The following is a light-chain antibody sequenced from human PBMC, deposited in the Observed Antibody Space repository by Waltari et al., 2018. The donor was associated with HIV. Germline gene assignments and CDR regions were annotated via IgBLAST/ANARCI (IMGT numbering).Light chain of an antibody. CDR2: GVK. CDR3: ASYSRDVTLVL. CDR1: NTDIRASDY. J-gene: IGLJ7*01. V-gene: IGLV2-14*03. Sequence: QSALPQPASVSGSPGQSINISCIGSNTDIRASDYVSLYQKHSDTAPKLLIYGVKKRPSGVSNRFSASKSANTASLTISGLQLEDEADYYCASYSRDVTLVLFGGGTRLTV.